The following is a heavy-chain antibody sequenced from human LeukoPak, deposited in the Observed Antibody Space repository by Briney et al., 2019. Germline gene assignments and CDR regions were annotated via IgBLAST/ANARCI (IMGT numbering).Heavy chain of an antibody. V-gene: IGHV1-2*06. CDR3: ARGEHCGGGSCVKY. D-gene: IGHD2-15*01. Sequence: ASVKVSCKASGYIFIGYYMYWVRQAPGQGLEWMGRINPDSGGTEYAQNLQGRITMTRDTSISTAYMELSRLGSDDTAVYYCARGEHCGGGSCVKYWGQGTPVTVSS. CDR1: GYIFIGYY. J-gene: IGHJ4*02. CDR2: INPDSGGT.